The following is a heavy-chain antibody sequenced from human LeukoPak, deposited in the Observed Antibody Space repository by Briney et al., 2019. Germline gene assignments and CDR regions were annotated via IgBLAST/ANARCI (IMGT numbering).Heavy chain of an antibody. J-gene: IGHJ4*02. CDR1: GCTFTGYH. Sequence: ASVKVSCKASGCTFTGYHLHWVRQAPGHGLEWMGRINPNSGDTIYAQKFQGRVTMTRDTSISTAYMELSRLRSDDTAVYYCARDYCSSTSCLFDYWGQGTLVTVSS. CDR2: INPNSGDT. CDR3: ARDYCSSTSCLFDY. D-gene: IGHD2-2*01. V-gene: IGHV1-2*06.